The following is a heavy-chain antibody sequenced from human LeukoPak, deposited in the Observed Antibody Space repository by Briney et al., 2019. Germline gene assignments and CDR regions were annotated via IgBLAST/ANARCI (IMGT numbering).Heavy chain of an antibody. J-gene: IGHJ4*02. CDR2: IDQDGDEK. CDR3: AKSGSGFDFDG. CDR1: GLTFSSSW. D-gene: IGHD1-26*01. Sequence: GWSLRLSCVASGLTFSSSWMSWVRQAPGKGLEGVANIDQDGDEKYYVGSVKGRFTISRDNAQNSMHLQTNSLIPDDTPVYSLAKSGSGFDFDGWGQGTLVTAS. V-gene: IGHV3-7*03.